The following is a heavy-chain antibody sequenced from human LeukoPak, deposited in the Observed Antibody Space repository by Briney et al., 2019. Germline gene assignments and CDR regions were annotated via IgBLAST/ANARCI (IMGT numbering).Heavy chain of an antibody. CDR3: AREVHPAAAVDY. CDR2: IKQDGSGT. D-gene: IGHD6-13*01. J-gene: IGHJ4*02. Sequence: GGSLRLSCAASGFTFSSYGMHWVRQAPGEGLEWVANIKQDGSGTYYVDSVKGRFTISRDNGKNSVYLQMSSLRAEDTAVYYCAREVHPAAAVDYWGQGTLVTVSS. V-gene: IGHV3-7*01. CDR1: GFTFSSYG.